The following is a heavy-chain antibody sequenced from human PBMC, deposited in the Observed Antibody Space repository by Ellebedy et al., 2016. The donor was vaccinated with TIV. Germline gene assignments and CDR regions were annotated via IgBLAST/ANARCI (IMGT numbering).Heavy chain of an antibody. CDR2: IIPIFGTA. V-gene: IGHV1-69*13. J-gene: IGHJ5*02. CDR1: GGTFSSYA. Sequence: SVKVSXKASGGTFSSYAISWVRQAPGQGLEWMGGIIPIFGTANYAQKFQGRVTITADESTSTAYMELSSLRSEDTAVYYCARGVGAPYNWFDPWGQGTLVTVSS. CDR3: ARGVGAPYNWFDP. D-gene: IGHD1-26*01.